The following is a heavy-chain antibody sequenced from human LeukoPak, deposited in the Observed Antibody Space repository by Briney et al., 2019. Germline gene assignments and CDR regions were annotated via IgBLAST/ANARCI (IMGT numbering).Heavy chain of an antibody. CDR3: VGPDSQFDC. D-gene: IGHD3-10*01. Sequence: GGSLRLSCAASGFIFSDQNMNWVRQAPGKGLEWVSSISSNSLHIFYADSVKGRFTISRDNAKNSLYLQMNYLRAEDTAVYYCVGPDSQFDCWGQGTLVTVSS. CDR1: GFIFSDQN. CDR2: ISSNSLHI. J-gene: IGHJ4*02. V-gene: IGHV3-21*01.